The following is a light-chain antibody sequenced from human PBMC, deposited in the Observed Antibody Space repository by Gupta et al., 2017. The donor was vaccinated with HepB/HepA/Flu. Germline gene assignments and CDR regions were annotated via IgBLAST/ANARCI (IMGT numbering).Light chain of an antibody. V-gene: IGLV1-44*01. Sequence: QPVLRQPPSASGTPGLRVTISCFGSSSNIGSNSVNWYQQLPGTAPKLLMYSNDHRPSGVPDRFSGSRSGTSASLAISGLQSEDEADYYCASWDDSLNGVIFGGGTNLTVL. CDR3: ASWDDSLNGVI. CDR1: SSNIGSNS. CDR2: SND. J-gene: IGLJ2*01.